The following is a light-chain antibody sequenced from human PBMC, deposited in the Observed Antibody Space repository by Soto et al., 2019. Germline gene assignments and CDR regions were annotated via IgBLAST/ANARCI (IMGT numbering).Light chain of an antibody. CDR1: QSVSSR. J-gene: IGKJ4*01. V-gene: IGKV3-11*01. CDR2: DAS. Sequence: EIMLKQSPGTLSLSPGERATLSCRASQSVSSRLAWYQHKPGQAPRLLIYDASNRATGIPARFSGSGSGTDFTLTISSLEPEDFAVYYCQQRSNWPSLTFGGGTKVDIK. CDR3: QQRSNWPSLT.